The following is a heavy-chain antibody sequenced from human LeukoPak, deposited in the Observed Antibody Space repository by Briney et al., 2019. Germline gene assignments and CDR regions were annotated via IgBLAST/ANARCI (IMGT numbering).Heavy chain of an antibody. CDR3: AKDTWWLPGY. CDR1: GFTFSSYA. Sequence: GSLRLSCAVSGFTFSSYAMSWVRQAPGKGLEWVSAISGSGGSTYYADSAKGRFTISRDNSKNTLYLQMNSLRAEDTAVYYCAKDTWWLPGYWGQGTLVTVSS. V-gene: IGHV3-23*01. D-gene: IGHD5-12*01. CDR2: ISGSGGST. J-gene: IGHJ4*02.